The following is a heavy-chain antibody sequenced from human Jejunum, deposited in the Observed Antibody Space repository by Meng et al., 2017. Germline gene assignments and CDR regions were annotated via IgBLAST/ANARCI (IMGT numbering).Heavy chain of an antibody. D-gene: IGHD3/OR15-3a*01. J-gene: IGHJ4*02. CDR1: GFTFSTYA. V-gene: IGHV3-74*03. CDR3: ARDWDWVVWDY. Sequence: EVKFVDAGGGLVQPGGPLTLSFAASGFTFSTYAMGWVRQASGRGLVWVSQIKPDGRTTAYADSVKGRFTFSRDEAKNTVYLEMNSLRAEDASVYYCARDWDWVVWDYWGQGTLVTVSS. CDR2: IKPDGRTT.